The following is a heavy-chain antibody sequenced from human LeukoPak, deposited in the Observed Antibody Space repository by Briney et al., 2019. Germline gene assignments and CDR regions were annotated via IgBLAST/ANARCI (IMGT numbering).Heavy chain of an antibody. D-gene: IGHD6-13*01. CDR3: ARVAGRYSSSWYPYDY. CDR1: GYTFTGYY. CDR2: INSNSGGT. J-gene: IGHJ4*02. V-gene: IGHV1-2*02. Sequence: ASVKVSCKASGYTFTGYYMHWVRQAPGQGLEWMGWINSNSGGTNYAQKFQGRVTMTRDTSISTAYMELSRLRSDDTAVYYCARVAGRYSSSWYPYDYWGQGTLVTVSS.